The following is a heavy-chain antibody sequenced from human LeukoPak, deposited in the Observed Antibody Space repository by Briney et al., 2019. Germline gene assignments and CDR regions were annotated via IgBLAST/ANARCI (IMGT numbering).Heavy chain of an antibody. CDR2: ISGSGGST. CDR3: AKVRSAVVAAATNY. J-gene: IGHJ4*02. CDR1: GFTFSNYA. Sequence: GGSLRLSCAASGFTFSNYAMSWVRQAPRKGLEWVSVISGSGGSTYHADSVKGRFTISRDNSNNTLYLQMNSLRAEDTAIYYCAKVRSAVVAAATNYWGQGTLATVSS. V-gene: IGHV3-23*01. D-gene: IGHD2-15*01.